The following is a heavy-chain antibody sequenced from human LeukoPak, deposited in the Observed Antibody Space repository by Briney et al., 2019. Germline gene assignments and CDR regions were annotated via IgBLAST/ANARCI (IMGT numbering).Heavy chain of an antibody. CDR3: AYNRNFALDN. Sequence: PSETLSLTCAVSGASIASHSWWSWVRQPPGKGLEWIGEVYHSGGANYKPSLKSRVTISVDTSRNHFSLKLTSVTAADTAVYFCAYNRNFALDNWGQGTLVAVSS. V-gene: IGHV4/OR15-8*01. CDR1: GASIASHSW. CDR2: VYHSGGA. J-gene: IGHJ4*01. D-gene: IGHD1-14*01.